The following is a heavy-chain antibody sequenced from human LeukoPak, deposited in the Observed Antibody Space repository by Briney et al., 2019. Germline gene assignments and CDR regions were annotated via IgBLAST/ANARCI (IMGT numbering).Heavy chain of an antibody. CDR1: GGSISSGGYY. J-gene: IGHJ4*02. Sequence: SETLSLTCNVSGGSISSGGYYWSWVRQTPGKGLEWIGEINHSGYTNDSPSLKSRVTISIDTSRKQFSLNLRSVTVADTGIYYCTRMTTGHDYWGQGTLVTVSS. CDR2: INHSGYT. CDR3: TRMTTGHDY. V-gene: IGHV4-61*08. D-gene: IGHD4-17*01.